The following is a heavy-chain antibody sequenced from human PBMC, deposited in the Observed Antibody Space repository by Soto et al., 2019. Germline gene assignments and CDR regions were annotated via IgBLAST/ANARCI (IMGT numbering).Heavy chain of an antibody. V-gene: IGHV1-69*04. CDR1: GGTFSSYT. CDR2: IIPILGIA. D-gene: IGHD4-17*01. J-gene: IGHJ6*03. CDR3: ARDADYGDYGYYYYYMDV. Sequence: ASVKVSCKASGGTFSSYTISWVRQAPGQGLEWMGRIIPILGIANYAQKFQGRVTITADKSPSTAYMELSGLRSEDTAVYYCARDADYGDYGYYYYYMDVWGKGTTVTVSS.